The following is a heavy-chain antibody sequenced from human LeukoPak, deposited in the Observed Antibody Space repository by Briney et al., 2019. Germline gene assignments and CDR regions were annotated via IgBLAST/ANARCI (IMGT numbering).Heavy chain of an antibody. Sequence: GGSLRLSCAASGFTFSSYSMNWVRQAPGKGLEWVSYISSSSTIYYADSVKGRFTISRDNAKNSLYLQMNSLRAEDTAVYYCARSIGLTGGGVDVWGQGTTVTVSS. D-gene: IGHD3-9*01. V-gene: IGHV3-48*04. CDR3: ARSIGLTGGGVDV. J-gene: IGHJ6*02. CDR1: GFTFSSYS. CDR2: ISSSSTI.